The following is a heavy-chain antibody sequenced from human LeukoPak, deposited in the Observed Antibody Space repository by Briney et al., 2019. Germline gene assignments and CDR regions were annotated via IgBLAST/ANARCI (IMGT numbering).Heavy chain of an antibody. V-gene: IGHV3-30*04. CDR2: ISYDGSNK. CDR1: GFTFSSYA. D-gene: IGHD2-2*01. J-gene: IGHJ4*02. CDR3: ARSIVVVPAVDDY. Sequence: GSLILSCAASGFTFSSYAMHWVRQAPGKGLEWVAVISYDGSNKYYADSVKGRFTISRDNSKNTLYLQMNSLRAEDTAVYYCARSIVVVPAVDDYWGQGTLVTVSS.